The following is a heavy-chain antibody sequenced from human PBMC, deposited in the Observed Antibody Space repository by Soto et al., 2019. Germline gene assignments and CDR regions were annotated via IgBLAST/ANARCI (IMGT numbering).Heavy chain of an antibody. CDR2: IYYSGST. V-gene: IGHV4-59*01. CDR1: GGSISSYY. CDR3: ARVMSLCWFDP. Sequence: SETLSLTCTVSGGSISSYYWSWIRQPPGKGLEWIGYIYYSGSTNYNPSLKGRVTISVDTSKNQFSLKLSSVTAADTAVYYCARVMSLCWFDPWGQGTLVTVSS. J-gene: IGHJ5*02.